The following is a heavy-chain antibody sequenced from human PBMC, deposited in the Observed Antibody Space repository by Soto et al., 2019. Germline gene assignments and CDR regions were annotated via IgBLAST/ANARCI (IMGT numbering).Heavy chain of an antibody. CDR2: ISNSGST. CDR1: GDSISSSNFY. CDR3: ASGPYNYGFYGMAV. Sequence: XETLSLTCAVSGDSISSSNFYWGWIRQSPGRVLDWIVSISNSGSTFYNPSLKSRLYISVDTSKNQLSLKLTSVAAAETAVYFCASGPYNYGFYGMAVWGQGTTVTVSS. D-gene: IGHD3-10*01. V-gene: IGHV4-39*01. J-gene: IGHJ6*02.